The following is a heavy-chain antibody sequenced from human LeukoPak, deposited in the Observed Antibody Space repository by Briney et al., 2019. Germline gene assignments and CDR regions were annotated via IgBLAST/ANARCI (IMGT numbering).Heavy chain of an antibody. CDR3: ARASGSYGSGSYYYYGMDV. V-gene: IGHV4-38-2*01. D-gene: IGHD3-10*01. Sequence: SETLSLTCAVPGYSISSGYYWGWIRQPPGKGLEGIGSIFHSGSTYYNPSLKSRVNMSVDTSKNQISLKLSSVTAADTAVYYCARASGSYGSGSYYYYGMDVWGKGTTVTVSS. CDR1: GYSISSGYY. CDR2: IFHSGST. J-gene: IGHJ6*04.